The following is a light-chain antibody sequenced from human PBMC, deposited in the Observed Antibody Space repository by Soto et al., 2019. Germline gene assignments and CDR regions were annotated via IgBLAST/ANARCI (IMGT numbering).Light chain of an antibody. J-gene: IGKJ2*01. CDR2: GAS. CDR1: QAIFNY. V-gene: IGKV1-9*01. Sequence: DIQLTQSPIFLSASVGDRVTISCRASQAIFNYLAWYLQKPGKAPNLLIFGASTLQSGVPSRFSGSGSGTEFTLTISSLQPEDFATYYCQQLNSHPRTFGQGTKLEIK. CDR3: QQLNSHPRT.